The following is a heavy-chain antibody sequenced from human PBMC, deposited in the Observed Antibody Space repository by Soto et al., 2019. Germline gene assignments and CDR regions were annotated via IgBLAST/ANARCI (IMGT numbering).Heavy chain of an antibody. Sequence: TLSLTCTVSGGSISSGGYYWSWIRQHPGKGLEWIGYIYYSGSTYYNPSLKSRVTISVDTSKNQFSLKLSSVTAADTAVYYCARGSGIAAAGTGNNWFDPWGQGTLVTVSS. CDR3: ARGSGIAAAGTGNNWFDP. CDR2: IYYSGST. CDR1: GGSISSGGYY. J-gene: IGHJ5*02. D-gene: IGHD6-13*01. V-gene: IGHV4-31*03.